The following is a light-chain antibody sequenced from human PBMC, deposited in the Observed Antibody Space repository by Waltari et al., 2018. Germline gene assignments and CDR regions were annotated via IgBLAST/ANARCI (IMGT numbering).Light chain of an antibody. CDR2: DAS. Sequence: EIVLTQSPGTLSLSPGERATLSCRASQSVSRTLAWYQQKPGQAPRLLIYDASTRATGIPVRFSGSGSGTDFSLTISRVEPEDFAVYYCQKYGTLPATFGQGTKVEIK. V-gene: IGKV3-20*01. CDR1: QSVSRT. CDR3: QKYGTLPAT. J-gene: IGKJ1*01.